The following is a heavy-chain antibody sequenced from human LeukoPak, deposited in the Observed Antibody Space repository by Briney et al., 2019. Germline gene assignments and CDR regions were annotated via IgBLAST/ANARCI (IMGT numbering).Heavy chain of an antibody. CDR3: ARDDYGGRGEFDY. V-gene: IGHV3-48*04. Sequence: PGGSLRLSCAASGFTFSSYGMTWVRQAPGKGLEWVSYISSSSSTIYYADSVKGRFTISRDNAKDTLYLQMNSLRAEDTAVYYCARDDYGGRGEFDYWGQGTLVTVSS. J-gene: IGHJ4*02. CDR1: GFTFSSYG. D-gene: IGHD4-23*01. CDR2: ISSSSSTI.